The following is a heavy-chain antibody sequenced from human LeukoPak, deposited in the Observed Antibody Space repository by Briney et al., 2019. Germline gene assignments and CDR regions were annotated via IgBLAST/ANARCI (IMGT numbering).Heavy chain of an antibody. CDR1: GGSFSGYY. V-gene: IGHV4-34*01. D-gene: IGHD3-22*01. CDR2: INHSGST. Sequence: SETLSLTCAVYGGSFSGYYWSWIRQPPGKGLEWIGEINHSGSTNYNPSLKSRVTISVDTSKNQFSLKLSSVTAADTAVYYCARGQPRSTYYYDSSGRRDYWGQGTLVTVSS. J-gene: IGHJ4*02. CDR3: ARGQPRSTYYYDSSGRRDY.